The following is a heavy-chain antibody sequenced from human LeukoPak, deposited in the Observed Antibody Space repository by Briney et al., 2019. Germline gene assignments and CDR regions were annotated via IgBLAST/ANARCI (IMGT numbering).Heavy chain of an antibody. CDR3: ARGYYYDSSGLFDY. J-gene: IGHJ4*02. Sequence: SETLSLTCTVSGGSISSYYWSWIRQPPGRRLGRIGYIYYSGSTNYNPSLKSRGTISVDTTKNQFSLKLSSVTAADTAVYYGARGYYYDSSGLFDYWGQGTLVTVSS. V-gene: IGHV4-59*01. D-gene: IGHD3-22*01. CDR2: IYYSGST. CDR1: GGSISSYY.